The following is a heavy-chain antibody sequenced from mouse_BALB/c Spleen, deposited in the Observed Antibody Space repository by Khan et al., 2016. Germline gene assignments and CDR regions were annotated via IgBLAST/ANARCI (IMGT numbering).Heavy chain of an antibody. CDR1: GYSFTAYY. CDR2: INPNNGAI. D-gene: IGHD1-1*02. CDR3: ARDDYVN. V-gene: IGHV1-34*01. Sequence: VQLKQSDPDLVKPGASVQISCKASGYSFTAYYMYWAKQSHGKSLVWIGRINPNNGAITFNQKFKGKAILTVDKASTAAYMQLRSLASGDSAVYYCARDDYVNGGQGTSRTVSS. J-gene: IGHJ2*02.